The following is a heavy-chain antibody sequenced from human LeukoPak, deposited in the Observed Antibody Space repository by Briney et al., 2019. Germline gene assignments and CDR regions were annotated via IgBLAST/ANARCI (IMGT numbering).Heavy chain of an antibody. CDR2: INHSGST. J-gene: IGHJ4*02. CDR3: ARGLGRGINYYDSSGYDY. CDR1: GGSISSSNW. Sequence: SETLSLTCAVSGGSISSSNWWSWIRQPPGKGLEWIGEINHSGSTNYNPSLKSRVTISVDTSKNQFSLKLSSVTAADTAVYYCARGLGRGINYYDSSGYDYWGQGTLVTVSS. V-gene: IGHV4-4*02. D-gene: IGHD3-22*01.